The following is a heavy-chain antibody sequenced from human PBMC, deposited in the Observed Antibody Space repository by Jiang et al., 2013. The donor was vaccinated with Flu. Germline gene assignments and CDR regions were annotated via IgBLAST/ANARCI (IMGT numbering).Heavy chain of an antibody. CDR1: GYIFTNYY. J-gene: IGHJ6*04. CDR2: VNPSSGTT. CDR3: ARDLIPRTGVTVTYGMDV. Sequence: SGAEVKQPGASAKFSCRASGYIFTNYYIQWVRQAPGQGLEWMGTVNPSSGTTGYAQKFQGRVTLTRDTSTSTVYMELSSLRSEDTAIYYCARDLIPRTGVTVTYGMDVWGKGTTVTVSS. D-gene: IGHD2-21*02. V-gene: IGHV1-46*01.